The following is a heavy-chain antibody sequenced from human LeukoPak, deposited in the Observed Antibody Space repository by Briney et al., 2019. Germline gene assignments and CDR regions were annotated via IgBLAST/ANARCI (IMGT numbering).Heavy chain of an antibody. D-gene: IGHD1-1*01. CDR3: ARDAGGRTQREGWFDP. Sequence: PGGPLRLSCAASGFTFSSYWMHWVRKAPGKGLVWVSRINSDESSTNYADSVKGRITISRDNPKNLLYLQMNSLRVEDTAIYYCARDAGGRTQREGWFDPWGQGTLVTVSS. CDR1: GFTFSSYW. V-gene: IGHV3-74*01. J-gene: IGHJ5*02. CDR2: INSDESST.